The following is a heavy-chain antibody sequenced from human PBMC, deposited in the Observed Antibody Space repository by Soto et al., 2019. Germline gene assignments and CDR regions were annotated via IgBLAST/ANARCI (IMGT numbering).Heavy chain of an antibody. V-gene: IGHV3-53*01. D-gene: IGHD6-19*01. Sequence: EVQLVESGGGLIQPGGSLRLSCAASGFSVSSKYMTWVRQAPGKGLEWVSVIYGGGTTYYADSVKGRFTISRDNSKNTLYLQMNSRRAEDTAVYYCVQTTGWPGFDFWGQGTLVIVSS. J-gene: IGHJ4*02. CDR1: GFSVSSKY. CDR2: IYGGGTT. CDR3: VQTTGWPGFDF.